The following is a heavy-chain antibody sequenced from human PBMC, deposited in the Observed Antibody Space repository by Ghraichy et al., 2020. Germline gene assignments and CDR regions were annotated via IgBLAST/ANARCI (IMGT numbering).Heavy chain of an antibody. CDR3: ARYVAARPFEAKDAFDI. D-gene: IGHD6-6*01. CDR1: GGSFSGYY. CDR2: INHSGST. J-gene: IGHJ3*02. V-gene: IGHV4-34*01. Sequence: SETLSLTCAVYGGSFSGYYWSWIRQPPGKGLEWIGEINHSGSTNYNPSLKSRVTISVDTSKNQFSLKLSSVTAADTAVYYCARYVAARPFEAKDAFDIWGQGTMVTVSS.